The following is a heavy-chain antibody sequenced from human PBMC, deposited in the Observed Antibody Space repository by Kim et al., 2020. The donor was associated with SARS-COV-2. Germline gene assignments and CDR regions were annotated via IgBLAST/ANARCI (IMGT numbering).Heavy chain of an antibody. CDR1: GFTFSDHY. CDR3: AKGRGSGRCLDY. J-gene: IGHJ4*02. CDR2: IRNKANSYTT. D-gene: IGHD3-10*01. Sequence: GGSLRFSCAASGFTFSDHYMDWVRQAPGKGLEWVGLIRNKANSYTTEYAASVKGRFSISRDDSKNSLYLQMNSLKTEDTAVYYCAKGRGSGRCLDYWGQGTLVTVSS. V-gene: IGHV3-72*01.